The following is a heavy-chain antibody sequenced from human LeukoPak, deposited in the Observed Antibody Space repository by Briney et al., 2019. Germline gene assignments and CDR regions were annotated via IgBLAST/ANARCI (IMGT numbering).Heavy chain of an antibody. Sequence: SETLSLTCTVSGGSISSGSYYWSWIRQPPGKGLEWIGEINHSGSTNYNPSLKSRVTISVDTSKNQFSLKLSSVTAADTAVYYCARAPPQVRFLEWLSMSHYMDVWGKGTTVTVSS. J-gene: IGHJ6*03. D-gene: IGHD3-3*01. V-gene: IGHV4-39*07. CDR3: ARAPPQVRFLEWLSMSHYMDV. CDR2: INHSGST. CDR1: GGSISSGSYY.